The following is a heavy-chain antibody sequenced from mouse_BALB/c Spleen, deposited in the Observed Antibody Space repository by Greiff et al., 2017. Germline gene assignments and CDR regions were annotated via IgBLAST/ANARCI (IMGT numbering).Heavy chain of an antibody. CDR2: ISNGGGST. CDR3: ARQVAYYGNYGPFDY. CDR1: GFTFSSYT. D-gene: IGHD2-10*01. J-gene: IGHJ2*01. Sequence: EVQRVESGGGLVQPGGSLKLSCAASGFTFSSYTMSWVRQTPEKRLEWVAYISNGGGSTYYPDTVKGRFTISRDNAKNTLYLQMSSLKSEDTAMYYCARQVAYYGNYGPFDYWGQGTTLTVSS. V-gene: IGHV5-12-2*01.